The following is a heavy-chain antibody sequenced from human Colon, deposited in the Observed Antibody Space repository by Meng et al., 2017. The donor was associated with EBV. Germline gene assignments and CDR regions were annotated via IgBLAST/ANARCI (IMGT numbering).Heavy chain of an antibody. CDR2: VSYDGNNQ. CDR1: GIAFSSYD. J-gene: IGHJ4*02. Sequence: QVQLGGFXXGXVQPGXXLXXXXAAFGIAFSSYDIPWVRQALGKGLEWVTVVSYDGNNQYYADSVRGRFTISRDNSKNTRYLQMNSLRAEDTAVYYCASQAPGYRSGWGLWGQGTLVNVSS. V-gene: IGHV3-30*03. CDR3: ASQAPGYRSGWGL. D-gene: IGHD6-19*01.